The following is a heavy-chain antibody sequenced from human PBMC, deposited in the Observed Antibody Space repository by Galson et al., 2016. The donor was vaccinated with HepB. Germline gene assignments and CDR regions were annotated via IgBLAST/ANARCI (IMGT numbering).Heavy chain of an antibody. CDR1: GFPFSSYM. D-gene: IGHD3-16*02. J-gene: IGHJ4*02. CDR3: ARLGRYTGWYSVY. CDR2: INSDGSTT. Sequence: SLRLSCAASGFPFSSYMMHWVRQAPGKGLVWVTRINSDGSTTIYADSVKGRLTISRDNAKNTVYLQMNSLRAEDTAVYYCARLGRYTGWYSVYWGQGTLVTVSS. V-gene: IGHV3-74*01.